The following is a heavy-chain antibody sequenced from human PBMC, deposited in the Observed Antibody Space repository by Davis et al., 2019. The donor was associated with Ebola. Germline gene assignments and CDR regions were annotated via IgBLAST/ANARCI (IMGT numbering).Heavy chain of an antibody. J-gene: IGHJ6*02. V-gene: IGHV4-59*01. CDR2: IHYSGST. CDR1: GGSISSYY. Sequence: SETLSLTCTVSGGSISSYYWSWIRQPPGKGLEWIGYIHYSGSTNYNPSLKSRVTISVDTSKNQFSLKLSSVTAADTAVYYCARGRYSGYDSGMDVWGQGTTVTVSS. CDR3: ARGRYSGYDSGMDV. D-gene: IGHD5-12*01.